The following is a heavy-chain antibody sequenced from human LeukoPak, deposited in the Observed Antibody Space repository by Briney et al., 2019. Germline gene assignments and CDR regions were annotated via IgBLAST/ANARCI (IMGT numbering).Heavy chain of an antibody. D-gene: IGHD5-24*01. CDR1: GVAISRGGYA. CDR3: ARVALEGNWFDP. Sequence: SETLSLTCAVSGVAISRGGYAWNWIRQPPGKGLEWIAYIYHSGTTYYNPSLKSRATISVDTSKNQFSLKLSSVTAADTAVYYCARVALEGNWFDPWGQGTLVTVSS. V-gene: IGHV4-30-4*07. J-gene: IGHJ5*02. CDR2: IYHSGTT.